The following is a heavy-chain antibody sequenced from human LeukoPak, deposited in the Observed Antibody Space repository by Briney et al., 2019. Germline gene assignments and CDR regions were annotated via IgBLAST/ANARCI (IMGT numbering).Heavy chain of an antibody. CDR2: IIPILGIA. V-gene: IGHV1-69*04. D-gene: IGHD3-22*01. J-gene: IGHJ5*02. CDR1: GGTFSSYA. Sequence: ASVKVSCKAAGGTFSSYAISWVRQAPGQGLEWMGRIIPILGIANYAQKFQGRVTITTDESTSTAYMELSSLRSEDTAVYYCARARSPSSGYLLRDHNWFDPWGQGTLVTVPS. CDR3: ARARSPSSGYLLRDHNWFDP.